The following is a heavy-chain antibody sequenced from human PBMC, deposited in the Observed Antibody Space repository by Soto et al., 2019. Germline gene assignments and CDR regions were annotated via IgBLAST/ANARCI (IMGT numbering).Heavy chain of an antibody. CDR2: INESGST. V-gene: IGHV4-34*01. CDR1: GQSFSGHS. D-gene: IGHD1-1*01. CDR3: ARGSGIVALPGELEDVKYDY. J-gene: IGHJ4*02. Sequence: QVQLQQWGAGLVKPSETLSLSCAVYGQSFSGHSWAWIRQPPGKGLEWIGEINESGSTYYNPSRKSRVTISTHTSKNQFSLKLSSVSAADTAAYFCARGSGIVALPGELEDVKYDYWGQGTLVNVSS.